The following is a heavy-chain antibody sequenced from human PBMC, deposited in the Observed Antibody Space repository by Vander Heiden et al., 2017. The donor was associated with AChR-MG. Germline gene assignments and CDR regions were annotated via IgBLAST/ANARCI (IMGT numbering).Heavy chain of an antibody. CDR3: AREAIFGQAGYFDL. V-gene: IGHV3-33*01. CDR1: GCTLSSYG. Sequence: QVQLVESGGGGVQPGRSLRLSCAASGCTLSSYGMHWVRQAPGKGLEWVAVIWYDGSNKYYADSVKGRFTISRDNSKNTLYLQMNSLRAEDTAVYYCAREAIFGQAGYFDLWGRGTLVTVSS. CDR2: IWYDGSNK. D-gene: IGHD3-3*01. J-gene: IGHJ2*01.